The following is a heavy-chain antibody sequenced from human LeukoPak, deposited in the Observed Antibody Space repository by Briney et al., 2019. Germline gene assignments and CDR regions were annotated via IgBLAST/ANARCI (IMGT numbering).Heavy chain of an antibody. CDR3: ARAPEDHGSDVWGNWFDP. CDR1: GGTFSSYA. V-gene: IGHV1-69*13. J-gene: IGHJ5*02. Sequence: SVKVSCKASGGTFSSYAISWVRQAPGQGLERMGGIIPIFGTANYAQKFQGRVTITADESTSTAYMELSSLRSEDTAVYYCARAPEDHGSDVWGNWFDPWGQGTLVTVSS. D-gene: IGHD3-16*01. CDR2: IIPIFGTA.